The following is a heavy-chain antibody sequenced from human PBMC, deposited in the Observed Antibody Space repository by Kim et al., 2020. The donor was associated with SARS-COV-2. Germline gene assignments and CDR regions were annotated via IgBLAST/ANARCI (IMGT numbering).Heavy chain of an antibody. J-gene: IGHJ6*01. CDR1: GFLFTTYG. V-gene: IGHV3-23*01. Sequence: GGSLRLSCAASGFLFTTYGMSWVRQAPGKGLEWVASVKNSGTHTYYADSVKGRFTISRDNSRNTVFLQRNSLRAEETAIYYCAKGYCGDKDCYYGMDVWGQGTTVTVPS. CDR3: AKGYCGDKDCYYGMDV. D-gene: IGHD2-21*01. CDR2: VKNSGTHT.